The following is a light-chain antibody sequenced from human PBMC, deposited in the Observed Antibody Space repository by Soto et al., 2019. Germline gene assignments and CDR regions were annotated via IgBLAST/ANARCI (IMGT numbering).Light chain of an antibody. CDR3: QQRSNWPST. Sequence: EIVLTQSPVTLSLSPGERATLSCRASQSVRSYLAWYQQKPGQAPRLLIYDAFKRATGIPARFSGSGSGTDFTLTISSLEPEDFAVYYSQQRSNWPSTFGGGTKVEIK. CDR1: QSVRSY. J-gene: IGKJ4*01. CDR2: DAF. V-gene: IGKV3-11*01.